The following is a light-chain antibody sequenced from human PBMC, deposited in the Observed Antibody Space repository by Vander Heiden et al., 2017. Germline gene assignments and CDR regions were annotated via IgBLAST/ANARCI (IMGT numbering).Light chain of an antibody. V-gene: IGKV2D-29*01. Sequence: IVMTQTPLSLSVTLGKPTCISCQSSQSHLNSDGTTYLYWYLQKPGQPPQLLIYGVSNRFTGVPDRFSGSGSGTEFTLKISRVQSEDVGVYYCMQNVQRPRFTFGPGTKVDIK. J-gene: IGKJ3*01. CDR2: GVS. CDR1: QSHLNSDGTTY. CDR3: MQNVQRPRFT.